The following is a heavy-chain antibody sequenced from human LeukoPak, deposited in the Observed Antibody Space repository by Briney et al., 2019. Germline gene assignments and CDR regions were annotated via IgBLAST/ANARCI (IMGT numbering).Heavy chain of an antibody. CDR2: IYYSGST. V-gene: IGHV4-61*01. D-gene: IGHD3-3*01. CDR3: ARDHYDFWSGYSYNWFDP. Sequence: SETLSLTCTVSGGSVSSNSYYWTWIRQPPGKGLEWLGYIYYSGSTNYNPSLKSRVTISVDTSKNQFSLKLSSVTAADTAVYYCARDHYDFWSGYSYNWFDPWGQGTLVTVSS. CDR1: GGSVSSNSYY. J-gene: IGHJ5*02.